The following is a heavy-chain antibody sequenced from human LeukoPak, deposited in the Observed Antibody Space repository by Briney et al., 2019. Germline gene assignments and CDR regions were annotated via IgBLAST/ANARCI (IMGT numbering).Heavy chain of an antibody. CDR3: ARDPDYGAGAKMDV. D-gene: IGHD4-17*01. J-gene: IGHJ6*02. V-gene: IGHV4-31*03. CDR1: GGSVSSGGYY. CDR2: IYYSGST. Sequence: SETLSLTCTVSGGSVSSGGYYWSWIRQHPGQGLEWIGYIYYSGSTYYNPSLQSRVTISVDTSKNQFSLKLSSVTAADTAVYYCARDPDYGAGAKMDVWGQGTTVTVFS.